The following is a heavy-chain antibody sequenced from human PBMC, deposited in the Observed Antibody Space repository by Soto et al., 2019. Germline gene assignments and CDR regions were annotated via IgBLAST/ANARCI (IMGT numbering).Heavy chain of an antibody. Sequence: QVQLVQSGAEVKKPGSSVKVSCKASGGTFSSYTISWVRQAPGQGLEWMGRIIPILGIANYAQKFQGRVTITADKSTSTAYMELSSLRSEDTAVYYCARDRISPGHYYYYYMDVWGKGTTVTVSS. CDR2: IIPILGIA. D-gene: IGHD2-15*01. CDR1: GGTFSSYT. V-gene: IGHV1-69*08. CDR3: ARDRISPGHYYYYYMDV. J-gene: IGHJ6*03.